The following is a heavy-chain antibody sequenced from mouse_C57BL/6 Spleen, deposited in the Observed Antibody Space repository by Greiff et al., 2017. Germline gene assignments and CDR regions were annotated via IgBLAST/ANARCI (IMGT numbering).Heavy chain of an antibody. CDR3: ARDVDGSSYY. Sequence: VQLVESGAELVKPGASVKISCKASGYAFSSYWMNWVKQRPGKGLEWIGQIYPGDGDTNYNGKFKGKATLTADKSSSTAYMQLSSLTSEDSAVYFCARDVDGSSYYWGQGTTLTVSS. CDR1: GYAFSSYW. V-gene: IGHV1-80*01. CDR2: IYPGDGDT. J-gene: IGHJ2*01. D-gene: IGHD1-1*01.